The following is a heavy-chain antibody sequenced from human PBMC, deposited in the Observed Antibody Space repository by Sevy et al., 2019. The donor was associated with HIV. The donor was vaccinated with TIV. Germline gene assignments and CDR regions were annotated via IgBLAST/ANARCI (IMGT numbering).Heavy chain of an antibody. Sequence: GGSLRLSCAASGFTFSSYGMHWVRQAPGKGLEWVAFIRYDGSNKYYADSVKGRFTISRDNSKNTLYLQMNSLRDEDTAVYYCAKGSLTQDYFDYWGQGTLVTVSS. V-gene: IGHV3-30*02. CDR1: GFTFSSYG. CDR3: AKGSLTQDYFDY. CDR2: IRYDGSNK. J-gene: IGHJ4*02. D-gene: IGHD7-27*01.